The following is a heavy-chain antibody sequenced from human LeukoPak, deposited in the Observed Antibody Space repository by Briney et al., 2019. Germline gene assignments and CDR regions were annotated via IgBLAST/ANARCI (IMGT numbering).Heavy chain of an antibody. D-gene: IGHD3-22*01. CDR3: ARDLGSSTTMIVIWSEGGFDY. CDR1: GFTFSSYS. V-gene: IGHV3-21*01. J-gene: IGHJ4*02. Sequence: GGSLRLSCAASGFTFSSYSMNWVRQAPGKGLEWVSSISSSSSYIYYADSVRGRFTISRDNAKNSLYLQMNSLRAENTAVYYCARDLGSSTTMIVIWSEGGFDYWGQGTLVTVSS. CDR2: ISSSSSYI.